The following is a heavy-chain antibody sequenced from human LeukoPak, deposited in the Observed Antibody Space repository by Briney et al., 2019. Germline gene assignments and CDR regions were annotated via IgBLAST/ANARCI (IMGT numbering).Heavy chain of an antibody. CDR2: IYYSGST. CDR3: ARGSIVVVPAAIMPYFDY. J-gene: IGHJ4*02. Sequence: PSETLSLTCTVSGGSISSYYWSWIRQPPGKGLEWIGYIYYSGSTNYNPSLKSRVTISVDTSKNQFSPKLSSVTAADTAVYYCARGSIVVVPAAIMPYFDYWGQGTLVTVSS. D-gene: IGHD2-2*01. CDR1: GGSISSYY. V-gene: IGHV4-59*01.